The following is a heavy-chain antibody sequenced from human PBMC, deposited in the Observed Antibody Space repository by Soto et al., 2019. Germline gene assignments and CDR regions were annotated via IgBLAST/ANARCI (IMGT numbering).Heavy chain of an antibody. CDR3: ATTYYYDSSGYFDAFDI. CDR1: GYSFTSYW. J-gene: IGHJ3*02. D-gene: IGHD3-22*01. Sequence: GESLKISCKGSGYSFTSYWIGWVRQMPGEGLEWMGIIYPGDSDTRYSPSFQGQVTISADKSISTAYLQWSSLKASDTAMYYCATTYYYDSSGYFDAFDIWGQGTMVTVSS. CDR2: IYPGDSDT. V-gene: IGHV5-51*01.